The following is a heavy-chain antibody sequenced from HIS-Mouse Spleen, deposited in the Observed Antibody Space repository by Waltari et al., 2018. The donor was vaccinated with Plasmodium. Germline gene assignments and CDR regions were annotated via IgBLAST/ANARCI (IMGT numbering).Heavy chain of an antibody. D-gene: IGHD7-27*01. J-gene: IGHJ3*02. CDR2: ISYDGSNK. V-gene: IGHV3-30*04. Sequence: QVQLVESGGGVVQPGRSLRLSCAASGFTFSSYAMPWVRQAPGKGLEWVAVISYDGSNKYYADSVKGRFTISRDNSKNTLYLQMNSLRAEDTAVYYCARGVTGDAFDIWGQGTMVTISS. CDR1: GFTFSSYA. CDR3: ARGVTGDAFDI.